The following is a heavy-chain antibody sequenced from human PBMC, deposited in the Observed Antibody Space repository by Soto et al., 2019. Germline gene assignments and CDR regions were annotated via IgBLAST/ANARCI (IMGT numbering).Heavy chain of an antibody. CDR1: GGSISSYY. Sequence: PSETLSLTCTVSGGSISSYYWSWIRQPAGKGLEWIGRIYTSGSTNYNPSLKSRVTMSVDTSKNQFSLKLSSVTAADTAVYYCARDGIAVAADACYYYYGMDVWGQGTTVTVSS. CDR3: ARDGIAVAADACYYYYGMDV. J-gene: IGHJ6*02. D-gene: IGHD6-19*01. CDR2: IYTSGST. V-gene: IGHV4-4*07.